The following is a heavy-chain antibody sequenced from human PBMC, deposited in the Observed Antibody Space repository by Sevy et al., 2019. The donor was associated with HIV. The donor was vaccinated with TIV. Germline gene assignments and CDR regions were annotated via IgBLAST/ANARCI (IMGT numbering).Heavy chain of an antibody. D-gene: IGHD2-15*01. V-gene: IGHV3-15*01. CDR2: IKRKTDSGTT. CDR1: GITFSNTW. CDR3: NNGGLYCRGGICHPEGFDY. Sequence: GGSLRLSCAASGITFSNTWMSWVRQAPGKGLEWLGRIKRKTDSGTTDYAAPVKGRFTISRDDSKNTLHLQMNGLKTGGTAGYYWNNGGLYCRGGICHPEGFDYWGQGTLVTVSS. J-gene: IGHJ4*02.